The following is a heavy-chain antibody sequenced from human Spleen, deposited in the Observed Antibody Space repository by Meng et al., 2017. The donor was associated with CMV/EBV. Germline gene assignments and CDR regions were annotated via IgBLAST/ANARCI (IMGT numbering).Heavy chain of an antibody. Sequence: GESLKISCKGSGYTFTTYWIGRVRQMPGKGLEWMGMIYPGDSDTRYSPSFQDQVTISADKSINIAYLEWSSLKASDTAMYYCVRHGGASELCSTSSCINYYYYFGMDVWGQGTTVTVSS. J-gene: IGHJ6*02. CDR2: IYPGDSDT. CDR1: GYTFTTYW. V-gene: IGHV5-51*01. CDR3: VRHGGASELCSTSSCINYYYYFGMDV. D-gene: IGHD2-2*01.